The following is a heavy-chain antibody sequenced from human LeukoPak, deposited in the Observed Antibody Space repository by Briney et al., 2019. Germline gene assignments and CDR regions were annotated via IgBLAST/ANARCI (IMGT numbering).Heavy chain of an antibody. CDR3: ARVGVAVAGDYWYFDL. D-gene: IGHD6-19*01. CDR1: GFTFSSYS. CDR2: IRSSSCYT. Sequence: PGGSLRLSCAASGFTFSSYSMNWVRQAPGKGLEWVSSIRSSSCYTFYADSVTGRFTISRDNAKKSLYLQMNSLRAEDTAVYYCARVGVAVAGDYWYFDLWGRGTPVTVSS. V-gene: IGHV3-21*01. J-gene: IGHJ2*01.